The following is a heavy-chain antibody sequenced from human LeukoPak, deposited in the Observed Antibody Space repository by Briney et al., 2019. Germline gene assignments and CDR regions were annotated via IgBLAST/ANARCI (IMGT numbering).Heavy chain of an antibody. V-gene: IGHV4-4*02. D-gene: IGHD2-8*01. Sequence: SVTLSLTCGVSGGSISNTNWWSWVRQPPGQGLEWIGEISLTGLTHYNPSLESRVTVSLDKSKNQLSLNLTSVTAADTAVYYCSRENGAFSPFGYWGQGTLVTVLS. CDR1: GGSISNTNW. CDR3: SRENGAFSPFGY. J-gene: IGHJ4*02. CDR2: ISLTGLT.